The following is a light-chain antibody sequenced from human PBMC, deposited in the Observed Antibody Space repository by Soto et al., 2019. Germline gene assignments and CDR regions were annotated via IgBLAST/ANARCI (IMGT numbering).Light chain of an antibody. Sequence: DIQMTQSPSTLSASVGDRVTITCRASQSIDSWLAWYQQKPGKAPKLLIYKASTLKSGVPSRFSGSGSGTEFTLSINSLQPDDFATYYCQQYNNDSRIFGQGTKVDIX. CDR1: QSIDSW. CDR3: QQYNNDSRI. CDR2: KAS. J-gene: IGKJ1*01. V-gene: IGKV1-5*03.